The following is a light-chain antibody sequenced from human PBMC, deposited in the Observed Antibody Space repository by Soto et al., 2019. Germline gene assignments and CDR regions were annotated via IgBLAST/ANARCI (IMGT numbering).Light chain of an antibody. Sequence: QAVVTQPPSASGTPGQRVTISCSGSSSNIGSNYVYWYQQLPGTAPKLLIYRNNQRPSGVPDRFSGSKSGTSASLAISGLRSEDEADYYCAAWDDSLSVLFGGGTQLPVL. CDR1: SSNIGSNY. CDR3: AAWDDSLSVL. V-gene: IGLV1-47*01. J-gene: IGLJ2*01. CDR2: RNN.